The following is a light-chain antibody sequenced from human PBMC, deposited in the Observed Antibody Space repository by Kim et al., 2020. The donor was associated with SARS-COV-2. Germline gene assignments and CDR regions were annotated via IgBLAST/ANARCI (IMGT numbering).Light chain of an antibody. CDR1: DSNIAKTF. CDR2: ANT. J-gene: IGLJ2*01. CDR3: AAWDDSLSARL. V-gene: IGLV1-47*02. Sequence: VLTQPPSVSGPPGQSVTISCSGGDSNIAKTFVYWYQQLPGTAPKLLIYANTQRPSGVPDRFSGSKSGTSASLAISGLRPEDEADYYCAAWDDSLSARLFGGGTQLTVL.